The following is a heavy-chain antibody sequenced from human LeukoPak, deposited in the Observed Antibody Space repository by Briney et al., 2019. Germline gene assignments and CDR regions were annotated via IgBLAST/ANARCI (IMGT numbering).Heavy chain of an antibody. V-gene: IGHV4-30-2*01. CDR3: ARDRTKNWFDP. CDR2: IYHSGST. CDR1: GGSISSGGYS. D-gene: IGHD2-8*01. J-gene: IGHJ5*02. Sequence: SETLSLTCTVSGGSISSGGYSWSWIRQPPGKGLEWIGYIYHSGSTYYNPSLKSRVTISVDRSKNQFSLKLSPVTAADTAVYYCARDRTKNWFDPWGQGTLVTVSS.